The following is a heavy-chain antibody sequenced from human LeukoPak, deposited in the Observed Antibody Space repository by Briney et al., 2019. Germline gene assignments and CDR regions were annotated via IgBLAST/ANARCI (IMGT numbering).Heavy chain of an antibody. CDR3: AREISPGSGSPFDY. CDR1: GYTFTDYA. D-gene: IGHD3-10*01. CDR2: TNTNTGNP. Sequence: ASVKVSCKASGYTFTDYAMSWLRQAPGQGLQWMGWTNTNTGNPTYAQGFPGRFVFSFDTSVSTAYLQISSLKPEDSAVYYCAREISPGSGSPFDYWGQGTLVTVSS. J-gene: IGHJ4*02. V-gene: IGHV7-4-1*02.